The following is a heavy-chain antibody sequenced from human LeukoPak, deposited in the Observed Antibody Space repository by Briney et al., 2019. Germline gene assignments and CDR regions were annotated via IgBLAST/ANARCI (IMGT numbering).Heavy chain of an antibody. D-gene: IGHD3-16*01. CDR3: ASRFGGNHGGDAFDI. Sequence: ASVKDSCKASGGTLSSYAISWVRQAPGQGLEWMGGIIPIFGTANYAQKFQGRVTITTDESTSTAYMELSSLRSEDTAVYYCASRFGGNHGGDAFDIWGQGTMVTVSS. CDR1: GGTLSSYA. J-gene: IGHJ3*02. V-gene: IGHV1-69*05. CDR2: IIPIFGTA.